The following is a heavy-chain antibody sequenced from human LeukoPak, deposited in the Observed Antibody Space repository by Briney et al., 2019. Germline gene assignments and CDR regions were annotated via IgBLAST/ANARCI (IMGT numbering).Heavy chain of an antibody. CDR3: ARGRAGYSSSWYEA. CDR1: GYTFTSYG. V-gene: IGHV1-18*01. D-gene: IGHD6-13*01. Sequence: GASVKVSCKASGYTFTSYGISWVRQAPEQGLEWMGWISAYNGNTNYAQKLQGRVTTTTDTSTSTAYMELRSLRSDDTAVYYCARGRAGYSSSWYEAWGQGTLVTVSS. J-gene: IGHJ5*02. CDR2: ISAYNGNT.